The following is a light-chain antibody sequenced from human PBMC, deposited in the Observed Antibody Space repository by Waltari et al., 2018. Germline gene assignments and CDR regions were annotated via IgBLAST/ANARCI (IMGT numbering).Light chain of an antibody. J-gene: IGLJ1*01. CDR3: TSYTTTSPLV. V-gene: IGLV2-14*03. Sequence: QSALTQPASVSGSPGPSTTISCTGTSSDVGGYNNVSWYQQHPDKAPKLMIYDVSDRPSGVSNRFSGSKSGNTASLTISGLQTEDEADYYCTSYTTTSPLVFGTGTRVTVL. CDR2: DVS. CDR1: SSDVGGYNN.